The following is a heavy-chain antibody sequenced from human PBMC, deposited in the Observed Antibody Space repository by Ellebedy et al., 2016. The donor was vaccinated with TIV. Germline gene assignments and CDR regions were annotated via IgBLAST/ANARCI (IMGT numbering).Heavy chain of an antibody. CDR2: IYYSGST. Sequence: MPSETLSLTCTVSGGSISSYYWSWIRQPPGKGLEWIGYIYYSGSTNYNPSLKSRVTISVDTSKNQFSLRLSSVTAADTAVYYCARESSSWYRGEFDYWGQGTLVTVSS. V-gene: IGHV4-59*01. D-gene: IGHD6-13*01. J-gene: IGHJ4*02. CDR1: GGSISSYY. CDR3: ARESSSWYRGEFDY.